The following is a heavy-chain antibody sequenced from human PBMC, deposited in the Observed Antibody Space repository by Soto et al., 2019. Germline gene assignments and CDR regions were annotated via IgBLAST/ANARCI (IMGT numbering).Heavy chain of an antibody. V-gene: IGHV4-31*03. CDR2: ISYGGCT. D-gene: IGHD5-18*01. CDR3: SRGILV. Sequence: QVQLQASGPGLVKPSQTLSLTCTVSGGTINSGGYCCSWIRQHPGKGLEWIGCISYGGCTSYNASLKSRVTISVDTSKNQSSLKLSFVTAADTAVYYCSRGILVWGQGTLSTVSS. J-gene: IGHJ4*02. CDR1: GGTINSGGYC.